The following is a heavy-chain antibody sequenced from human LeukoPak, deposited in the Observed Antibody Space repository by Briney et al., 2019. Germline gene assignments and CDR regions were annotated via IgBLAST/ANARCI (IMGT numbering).Heavy chain of an antibody. Sequence: GGSLRLSCAASGFVFRNYWMSWVRQAPGKGLEWVANTKPDGSEKNYVGSVKGRFTISRDNTENSLYLQMDSLRAEDTALYYCARVDYVDEGWGYWGQGTLVTVSS. CDR3: ARVDYVDEGWGY. CDR2: TKPDGSEK. CDR1: GFVFRNYW. D-gene: IGHD3-16*01. J-gene: IGHJ4*02. V-gene: IGHV3-7*01.